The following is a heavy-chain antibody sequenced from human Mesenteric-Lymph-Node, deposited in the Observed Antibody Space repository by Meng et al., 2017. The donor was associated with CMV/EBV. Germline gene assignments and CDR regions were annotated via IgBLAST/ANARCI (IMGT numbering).Heavy chain of an antibody. CDR1: GGSISSYY. CDR3: ARDYWCSGGSCYDWYFDL. D-gene: IGHD2-15*01. V-gene: IGHV4-59*01. Sequence: SETLSLTCTVSGGSISSYYWSWIRQPPGKGLEWIGYIYYSGSTNYNPSLKSRVTISVDTSENQFSLKLSSVTAADTAVYYCARDYWCSGGSCYDWYFDLWGRGTLVTVSS. J-gene: IGHJ2*01. CDR2: IYYSGST.